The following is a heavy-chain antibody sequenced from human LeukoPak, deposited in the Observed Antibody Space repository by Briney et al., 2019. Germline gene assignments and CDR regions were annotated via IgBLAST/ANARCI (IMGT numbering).Heavy chain of an antibody. V-gene: IGHV3-7*01. CDR2: IKEDGSQK. CDR3: AKGGAPFAESVH. J-gene: IGHJ4*02. CDR1: GFTSSNYW. D-gene: IGHD3-10*01. Sequence: GGSLRLSCAASGFTSSNYWMSWVRQAPGKGLEWVANIKEDGSQKYYVDSVRGRFTISRDNARNSVHLQMNSLRAEDTAVYYCAKGGAPFAESVHWGQGSLVTVSS.